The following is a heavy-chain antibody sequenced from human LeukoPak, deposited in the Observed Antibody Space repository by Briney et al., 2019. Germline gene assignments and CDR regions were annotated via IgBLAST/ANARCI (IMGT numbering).Heavy chain of an antibody. CDR1: GFTFRSYW. CDR2: INIDGSSG. CDR3: ARGDWYYFDY. V-gene: IGHV3-74*01. J-gene: IGHJ4*02. D-gene: IGHD3-9*01. Sequence: GGSLRLSCAASGFTFRSYWMHWVRQAPGKGLVWVSRINIDGSSGSYADSVEGRFTISRDNAKNTLYLQMNSLRAEDTAVYYCARGDWYYFDYWGQGTLVTVSS.